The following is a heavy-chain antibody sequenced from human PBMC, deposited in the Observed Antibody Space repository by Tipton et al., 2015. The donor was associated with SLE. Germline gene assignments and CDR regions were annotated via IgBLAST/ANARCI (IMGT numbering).Heavy chain of an antibody. Sequence: TLSLTCTVSGSSISGFYWSWIRQPDGKGLEWIGRIYSSGSPNYNPSLKSRVTMSVDTSKNQFSLKLSSVTAADTAVYFCARPIVGVAAFHIWGPGTMVTVSS. CDR3: ARPIVGVAAFHI. D-gene: IGHD1-26*01. CDR2: IYSSGSP. CDR1: GSSISGFY. V-gene: IGHV4-4*07. J-gene: IGHJ3*02.